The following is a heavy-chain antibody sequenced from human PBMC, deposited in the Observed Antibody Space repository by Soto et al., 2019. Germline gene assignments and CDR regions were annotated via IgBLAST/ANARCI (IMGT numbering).Heavy chain of an antibody. D-gene: IGHD5-18*01. J-gene: IGHJ4*02. V-gene: IGHV3-30*03. CDR1: GFAFSSYG. CDR2: ISYDGSLQ. Sequence: QAQLVESGGGVVQPGRSLRLSCAASGFAFSSYGMPWVRQAPGTGLEWVAVISYDGSLQHYADSVKGRFTISRYNSKNMVLLQMSSLRAEDTAVYYCVSDRGYGHASVPYSWGQGTLVSVSS. CDR3: VSDRGYGHASVPYS.